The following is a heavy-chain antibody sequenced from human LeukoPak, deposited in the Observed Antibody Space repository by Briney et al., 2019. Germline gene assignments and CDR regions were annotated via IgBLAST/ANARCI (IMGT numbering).Heavy chain of an antibody. CDR2: INHSGST. CDR3: ASLIAAAGTEFDY. V-gene: IGHV4-34*01. D-gene: IGHD6-13*01. Sequence: SETLSLTCAVYGGSFSGYYWSWIRQPPGKGLEWIGEINHSGSTNYNPSLKSRVTISVDTSKNQFSLKLSSVTAADTAVYYCASLIAAAGTEFDYWGQGPLVPVSS. CDR1: GGSFSGYY. J-gene: IGHJ4*02.